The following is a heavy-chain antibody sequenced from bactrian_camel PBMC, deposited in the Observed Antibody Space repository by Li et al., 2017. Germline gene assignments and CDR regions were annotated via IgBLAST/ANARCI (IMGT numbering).Heavy chain of an antibody. J-gene: IGHJ4*01. Sequence: VQLVESGGGSVQVGGSLRLSCVASVDTIGRYCMGWFRQIPDKEREGVAGIESDGSTSYADSVKGRFTVSQDSAKNILYLQMNSLKQGDTAMYYCAADYTESPHCYSYKFDYWGQGTQVTVS. CDR1: VDTIGRYC. V-gene: IGHV3S55*01. D-gene: IGHD3*01. CDR2: IESDGST. CDR3: AADYTESPHCYSYKFDY.